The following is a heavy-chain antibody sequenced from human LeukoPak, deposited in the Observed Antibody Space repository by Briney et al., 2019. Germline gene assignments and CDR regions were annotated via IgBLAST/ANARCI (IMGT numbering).Heavy chain of an antibody. CDR1: GFTFSSYG. Sequence: GGSLRLSCAASGFTFSSYGMSWVRRAPGKGLEWVSAISGSGGSTYYADSVKGRFTISRDNSKNTLYLQMNSLRAEDTAVYYCAVKWELLPYWGQGTLVTVSS. V-gene: IGHV3-23*01. CDR2: ISGSGGST. CDR3: AVKWELLPY. D-gene: IGHD1-26*01. J-gene: IGHJ4*02.